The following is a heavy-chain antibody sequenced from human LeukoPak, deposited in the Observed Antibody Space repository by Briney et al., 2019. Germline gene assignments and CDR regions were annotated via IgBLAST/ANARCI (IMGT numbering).Heavy chain of an antibody. V-gene: IGHV4-61*02. CDR2: IYTSGST. Sequence: PSETLSLTCTVSGGSISSGSYYWSWIRQPAGKGLEWIGRIYTSGSTNYNPSLKSRVTISVDTSKNQFSLKLSSVTAADTAVYYCARVQTGYDFWSGPPDWGQGTLVTVSS. J-gene: IGHJ4*02. D-gene: IGHD3-3*01. CDR1: GGSISSGSYY. CDR3: ARVQTGYDFWSGPPD.